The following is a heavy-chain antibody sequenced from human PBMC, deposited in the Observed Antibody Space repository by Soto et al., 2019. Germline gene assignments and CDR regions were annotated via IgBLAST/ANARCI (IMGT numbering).Heavy chain of an antibody. CDR1: GFTFSSYG. V-gene: IGHV3-30*18. CDR2: ISYDGSNK. J-gene: IGHJ4*02. CDR3: AKDGRRIAVAGARLDY. D-gene: IGHD6-19*01. Sequence: QVQLVESGGGVVQPGRSLRLSCAASGFTFSSYGMHWVRQAPGKGLEWVAVISYDGSNKYYADSVKGRFTISRDNSKNTLNLQMNSLRAEDTAVYYCAKDGRRIAVAGARLDYWGQGTLVTVSS.